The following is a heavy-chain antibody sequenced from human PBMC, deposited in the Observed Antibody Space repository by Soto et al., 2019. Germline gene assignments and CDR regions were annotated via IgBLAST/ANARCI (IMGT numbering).Heavy chain of an antibody. Sequence: QVQLVQSGAEVRKPGASVKVSCKASGYTFTSYAISWGRQAPGQGREWMGWISAYNGNTNYAQKLKGRVTMTKDTSTSTAYMELRSLRSDDTVVYYCARDLAAGTCDYWGQGTLVTVSS. V-gene: IGHV1-18*01. CDR1: GYTFTSYA. D-gene: IGHD6-13*01. J-gene: IGHJ4*02. CDR3: ARDLAAGTCDY. CDR2: ISAYNGNT.